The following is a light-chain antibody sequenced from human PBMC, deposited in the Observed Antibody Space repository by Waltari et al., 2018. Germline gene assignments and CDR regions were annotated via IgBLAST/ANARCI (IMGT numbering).Light chain of an antibody. CDR1: QDIKKC. V-gene: IGKV1-33*01. Sequence: DIQMTQSPSSLSASLGDRVTITCQASQDIKKCLNWYQQTPGKAPKLLIYDASSLQTGVPSRFSGSGFGTDFTFTISSLQHEDFATYYCQQCENLPLTFGGGTKVGIK. CDR2: DAS. J-gene: IGKJ4*01. CDR3: QQCENLPLT.